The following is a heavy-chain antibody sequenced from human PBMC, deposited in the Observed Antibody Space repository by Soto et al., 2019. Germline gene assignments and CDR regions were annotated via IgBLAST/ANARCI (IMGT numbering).Heavy chain of an antibody. Sequence: SVTLSLTCAVCGGSVTSTNWWSWVRQSPGKGLEWIGDIYHIGTTNYNPSLRGRVAISVDKSNNQFSLTLKYVTAADTAVYYCARASTTVTTLDYWGQGTLVTVS. CDR1: GGSVTSTNW. J-gene: IGHJ4*02. D-gene: IGHD4-17*01. V-gene: IGHV4-4*02. CDR3: ARASTTVTTLDY. CDR2: IYHIGTT.